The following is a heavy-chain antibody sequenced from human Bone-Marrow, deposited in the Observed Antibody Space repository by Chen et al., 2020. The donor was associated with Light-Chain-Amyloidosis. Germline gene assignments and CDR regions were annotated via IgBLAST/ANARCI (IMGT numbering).Heavy chain of an antibody. J-gene: IGHJ4*02. CDR1: GAPVSSYYHY. CDR2: IYYTGST. V-gene: IGHV4-61*01. CDR3: VRRDVRWHIDF. Sequence: QVQLQESGPGLVKPSGTLFLTCTVAGAPVSSYYHYRTWIRQPPGDRLEWIGYIYYTGSTKYNPSLESRIAISIDTSKNQFSLKVNSVTAADTAVYYCVRRDVRWHIDFWGQGALVTVSS. D-gene: IGHD6-13*01.